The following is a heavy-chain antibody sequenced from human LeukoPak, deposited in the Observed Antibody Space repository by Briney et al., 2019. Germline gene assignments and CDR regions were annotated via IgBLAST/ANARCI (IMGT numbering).Heavy chain of an antibody. Sequence: PSETLSLTCTVSGGSIRSYYWCWIRQPPGKGLEWIGYINYSGSTNYNPSLKSRVTISVDTSKNQFSLKVSSVTAADTAVYYCARARYSYGSSPFDYWGQGTLVTVSS. CDR2: INYSGST. CDR1: GGSIRSYY. J-gene: IGHJ4*02. CDR3: ARARYSYGSSPFDY. V-gene: IGHV4-59*01. D-gene: IGHD5-18*01.